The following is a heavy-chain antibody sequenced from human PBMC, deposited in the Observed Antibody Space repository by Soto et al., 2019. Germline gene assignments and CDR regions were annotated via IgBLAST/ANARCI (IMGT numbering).Heavy chain of an antibody. CDR3: ARVPATRSPNWFDP. V-gene: IGHV4-59*01. Sequence: QVQLQESGPGLVKPSETLSLTCTVSGGSISSYYWSWIRQSPGKGLEWIGYIYYSGGTNYSPSPNSGVTISVDTSKNQFSLNLRSVTTADTAVYYCARVPATRSPNWFDPWGQGTLVTVSS. CDR2: IYYSGGT. J-gene: IGHJ5*02. CDR1: GGSISSYY.